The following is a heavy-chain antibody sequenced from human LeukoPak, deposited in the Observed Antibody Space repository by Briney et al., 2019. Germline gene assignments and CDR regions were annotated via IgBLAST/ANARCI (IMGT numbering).Heavy chain of an antibody. D-gene: IGHD1-26*01. J-gene: IGHJ4*02. Sequence: SETLSLTCTVSGYSISSGYYWGWIRQPPGQGLEWIGSMYYRGSTYHNPSLKSRVTISVDTSKNQFSLKLSSVTAADTAVYYCATTTIRLGYWGQGTLVTVSS. CDR2: MYYRGST. CDR3: ATTTIRLGY. CDR1: GYSISSGYY. V-gene: IGHV4-38-2*02.